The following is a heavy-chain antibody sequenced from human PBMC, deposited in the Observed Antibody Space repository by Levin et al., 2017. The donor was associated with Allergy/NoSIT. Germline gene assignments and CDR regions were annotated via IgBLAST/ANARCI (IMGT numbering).Heavy chain of an antibody. CDR3: ATFTAMGRASFDY. J-gene: IGHJ4*02. D-gene: IGHD5-18*01. V-gene: IGHV3-30-3*01. CDR1: GFTFSSYA. Sequence: AGGSLRLSCAASGFTFSSYAMHWVRQAPGKGLEWVAVISYDGSNKYYADSVKGRFTISRDNSKNTLYLQMNSLRAEDTAVYYCATFTAMGRASFDYWGQGTLVTVSS. CDR2: ISYDGSNK.